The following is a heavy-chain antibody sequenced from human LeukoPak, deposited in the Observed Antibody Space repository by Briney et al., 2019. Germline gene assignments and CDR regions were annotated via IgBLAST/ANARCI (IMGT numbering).Heavy chain of an antibody. D-gene: IGHD6-19*01. V-gene: IGHV3-23*01. Sequence: GGSLRLSCAASGFTFSDHAMTWVRQAPGKGLQWVSGISGSGASTYYGDSVKGRFSISRDNSKNTLYLQIDSLRAEDTAVYYCAKGASSGWLLYWFDPWGQGTLVTVSS. J-gene: IGHJ5*02. CDR2: ISGSGAST. CDR1: GFTFSDHA. CDR3: AKGASSGWLLYWFDP.